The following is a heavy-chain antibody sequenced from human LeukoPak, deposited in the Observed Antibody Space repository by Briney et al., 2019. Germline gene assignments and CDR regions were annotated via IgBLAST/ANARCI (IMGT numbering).Heavy chain of an antibody. V-gene: IGHV4-34*01. Sequence: SETLSLTCAVYGGSFSGYYWSWIRQPPGKGLEWIGEINHSGSTNYNPSLKSRVTISVDTSKNQFSLKLSSVTAADTAVYYCARQNGGTWNYYYYMDVWGKGTTVTVSS. J-gene: IGHJ6*03. CDR3: ARQNGGTWNYYYYMDV. D-gene: IGHD1-1*01. CDR1: GGSFSGYY. CDR2: INHSGST.